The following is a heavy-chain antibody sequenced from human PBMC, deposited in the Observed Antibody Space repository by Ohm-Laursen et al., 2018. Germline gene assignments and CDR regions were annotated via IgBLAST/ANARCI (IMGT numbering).Heavy chain of an antibody. CDR1: GGSISSYY. D-gene: IGHD1-1*01. V-gene: IGHV4-59*07. CDR2: IYYSGST. Sequence: SDTLSLTCTVSGGSISSYYWSWIRQPPGKGLEWIGYIYYSGSTNYNPSLQSRVTISLDTSKIQFSLKLSSVTAADTAVYYCAAERRNAFDLWGQGTMVTVSS. CDR3: AAERRNAFDL. J-gene: IGHJ3*01.